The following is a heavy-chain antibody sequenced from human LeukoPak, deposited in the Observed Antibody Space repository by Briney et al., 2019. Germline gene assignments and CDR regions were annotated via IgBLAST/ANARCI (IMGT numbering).Heavy chain of an antibody. J-gene: IGHJ4*02. CDR1: GFSIKSYS. V-gene: IGHV3-21*01. D-gene: IGHD5-18*01. CDR3: ARLRDTVTSASDY. CDR2: ISSSGGYI. Sequence: GGSLRLSCAASGFSIKSYSMTWVRQAPGKGLEWVATISSSGGYIYYADSVKGRFTVSRDTVQNSLFMQLNSLRVEDTAVYNCARLRDTVTSASDYWGQGTLVTVSS.